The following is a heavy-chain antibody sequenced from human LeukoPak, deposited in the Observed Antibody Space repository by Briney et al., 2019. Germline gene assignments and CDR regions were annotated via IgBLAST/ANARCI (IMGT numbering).Heavy chain of an antibody. CDR2: ISASVGTT. J-gene: IGHJ4*02. CDR3: ANGAGY. V-gene: IGHV3-23*01. Sequence: GGSLRLSCAASGFTFSNYAMSWVRQAPGKGPEWVSAISASVGTTYYAGSVKGRFTISRDNSKNSLYLQMNSLRAEDTAVYYCANGAGYWGQGTLVTVSS. CDR1: GFTFSNYA.